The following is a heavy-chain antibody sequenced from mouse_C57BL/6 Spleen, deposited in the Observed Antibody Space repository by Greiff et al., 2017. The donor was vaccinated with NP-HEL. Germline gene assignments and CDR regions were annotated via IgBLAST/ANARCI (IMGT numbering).Heavy chain of an antibody. V-gene: IGHV14-3*01. Sequence: VQLKESVAELVRPGASVKLSCTASGFNIKNTYMHWVKQRPEQGLEWIGRIDPANGNAKYAPKFQGKATITADTSSNTAYLQLSSLTTENTAIYDSARDYYGSSWFAYWGQGTLVTVSA. D-gene: IGHD1-1*01. CDR3: ARDYYGSSWFAY. J-gene: IGHJ3*01. CDR2: IDPANGNA. CDR1: GFNIKNTY.